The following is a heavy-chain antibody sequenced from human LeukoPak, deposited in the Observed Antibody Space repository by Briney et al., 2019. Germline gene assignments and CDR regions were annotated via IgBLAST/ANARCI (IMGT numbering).Heavy chain of an antibody. V-gene: IGHV4-34*01. Sequence: SETLSLTCAVYGGSFSGYYWSWIRQPPGKGLEWVGEINHSGSTNYNPSLKSRVPISVDTSKNQFSLKLSSVTAADTAVYYCARGLRYYDSSGYYYWGQGTLVTVSS. D-gene: IGHD3-22*01. J-gene: IGHJ4*02. CDR3: ARGLRYYDSSGYYY. CDR1: GGSFSGYY. CDR2: INHSGST.